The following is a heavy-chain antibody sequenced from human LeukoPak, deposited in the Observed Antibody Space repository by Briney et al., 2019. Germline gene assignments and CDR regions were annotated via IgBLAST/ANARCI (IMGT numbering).Heavy chain of an antibody. CDR3: VADHPNYDY. CDR1: GFTPGSA. J-gene: IGHJ4*02. CDR2: IVVGSGHT. D-gene: IGHD5-24*01. Sequence: SVKVSCKASGFTPGSAVQWVRQARGQRLEWIGWIVVGSGHTNYAQQFQERVTITRDMSTNTDYMELSSLRSEDTAVYYCVADHPNYDYWGQGTLVTVSS. V-gene: IGHV1-58*01.